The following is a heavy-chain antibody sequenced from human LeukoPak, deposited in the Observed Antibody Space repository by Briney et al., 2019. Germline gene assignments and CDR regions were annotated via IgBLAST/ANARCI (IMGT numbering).Heavy chain of an antibody. CDR1: GGSISSSSYY. V-gene: IGHV4-39*01. CDR2: IYYTGTA. CDR3: ARRLSSDAFDI. J-gene: IGHJ3*02. D-gene: IGHD3-16*01. Sequence: SETLSLTCTVSGGSISSSSYYWGWIRQPPGKGLEWIGSIYYTGTAYYIPSLKSRVTISVDTSKNQFSLKLSSVTAADTAVYYCARRLSSDAFDIWGQGTMVTVSS.